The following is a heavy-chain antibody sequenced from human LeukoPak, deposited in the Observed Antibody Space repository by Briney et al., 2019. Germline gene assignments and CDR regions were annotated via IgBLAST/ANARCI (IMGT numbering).Heavy chain of an antibody. CDR1: GFTFSDYY. CDR2: ISSSSSYT. V-gene: IGHV3-11*06. J-gene: IGHJ6*04. CDR3: ARDKDIVVVPAAYGMDV. Sequence: GGSLRLSCAASGFTFSDYYMSWIRQAPGKGLEWVSYISSSSSYTNYADSVTGRFTISRDNAKNSLYLQMNSLRAEDTAVYYCARDKDIVVVPAAYGMDVWGKGTTVTVSS. D-gene: IGHD2-2*01.